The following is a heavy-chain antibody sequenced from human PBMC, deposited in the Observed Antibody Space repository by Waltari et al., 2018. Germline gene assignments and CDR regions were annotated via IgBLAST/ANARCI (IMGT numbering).Heavy chain of an antibody. CDR2: IYPGDSVT. CDR1: GYSFTSYW. Sequence: EVQLVQSGAEVKKHGESLKISCKGSGYSFTSYWIGWVRQMRGKGLAWVGTIYPGDSVTRYSPSFQGQFTISADKSISTAYLQWSSLKASDTALYYCARHSDIVVVPAASDAFDIWGQGTMVTVSS. CDR3: ARHSDIVVVPAASDAFDI. D-gene: IGHD2-2*01. V-gene: IGHV5-51*01. J-gene: IGHJ3*02.